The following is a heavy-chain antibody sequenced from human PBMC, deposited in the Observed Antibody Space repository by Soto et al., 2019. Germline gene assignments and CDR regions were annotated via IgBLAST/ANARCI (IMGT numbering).Heavy chain of an antibody. CDR1: GDSITSVDYY. D-gene: IGHD4-17*01. V-gene: IGHV4-30-4*01. J-gene: IGHJ4*02. CDR3: ARLDHGDYFADY. Sequence: QVQLQESGPGLVKPSQTLSLTCTVSGDSITSVDYYWSWIRQPPGKGLESIGYIHHSGSTYYNPSLKSRVSMSVDTSNNQFSLRLSSVTATDTAVYFCARLDHGDYFADYWGQGTLVTVSS. CDR2: IHHSGST.